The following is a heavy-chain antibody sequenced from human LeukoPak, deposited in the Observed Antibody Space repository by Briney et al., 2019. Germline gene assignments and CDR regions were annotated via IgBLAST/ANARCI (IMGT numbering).Heavy chain of an antibody. D-gene: IGHD2-8*02. V-gene: IGHV3-23*01. CDR2: ISGSGGST. Sequence: PGGSLRLSCTASGFTFSSYAMSWVRQAPGKGLEWVSSISGSGGSTYYADSVKGRFTMSRDNSKNTLYLQMNSLRAEDTAVYYCGKGGLLFTDDWGQGTLVTVSS. J-gene: IGHJ4*02. CDR3: GKGGLLFTDD. CDR1: GFTFSSYA.